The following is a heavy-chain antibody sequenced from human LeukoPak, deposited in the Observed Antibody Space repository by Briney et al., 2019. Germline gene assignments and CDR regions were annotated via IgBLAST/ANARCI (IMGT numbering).Heavy chain of an antibody. J-gene: IGHJ3*02. CDR3: ARDRIAAAGADAFDI. Sequence: PSETLSLTCAVYGGSFSGYYWGWIRQPPGKGLEWIGEINHSGSTNYNPSLKSRVTISVDTSKNQFSLKLSSVTAADTAVYYCARDRIAAAGADAFDIWGQGTMVTVSS. CDR2: INHSGST. V-gene: IGHV4-34*01. CDR1: GGSFSGYY. D-gene: IGHD6-13*01.